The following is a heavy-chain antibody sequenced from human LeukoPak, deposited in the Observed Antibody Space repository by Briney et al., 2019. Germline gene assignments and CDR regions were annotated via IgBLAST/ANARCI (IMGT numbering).Heavy chain of an antibody. CDR3: AREDSGWYVSDY. D-gene: IGHD6-19*01. CDR2: ISSSGSTI. Sequence: LPGGSLRLSCAASGFTFSSYEMNWVRHAPGKGLEWVSYISSSGSTIYYADSVKGRFTISRDNAKNSLYLQMNSLRAEDTAVYYCAREDSGWYVSDYWGQGTLVTVSS. V-gene: IGHV3-48*03. J-gene: IGHJ4*02. CDR1: GFTFSSYE.